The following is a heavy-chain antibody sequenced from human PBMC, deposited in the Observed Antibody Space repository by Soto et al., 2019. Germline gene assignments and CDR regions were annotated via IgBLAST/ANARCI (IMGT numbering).Heavy chain of an antibody. J-gene: IGHJ3*02. CDR1: GYSFSSYW. CDR3: ARNGGRGMKDAFDI. V-gene: IGHV5-51*01. Sequence: LGESLKISCKGSGYSFSSYWIGWVRQMPGKGLEWMGIIYPGDSDTRYSPSFQGLVTISADKYITAAYLQWSSLKASDTAMYYCARNGGRGMKDAFDIWGQGTMVTVSS. D-gene: IGHD2-15*01. CDR2: IYPGDSDT.